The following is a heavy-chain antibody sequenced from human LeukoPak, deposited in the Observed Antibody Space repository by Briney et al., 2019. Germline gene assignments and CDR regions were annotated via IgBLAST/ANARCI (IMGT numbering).Heavy chain of an antibody. CDR1: GFTFSSYG. Sequence: GGSRGLSFPPSGFTFSSYGRSWVRQPPGKGREWVANIKQDGSEKYYVDSVKGRFTISRDNAKNSLYLQMNSLRAEDTAVYYCARVDSSDAFDIWGQGTMVTVSS. D-gene: IGHD5-18*01. J-gene: IGHJ3*02. V-gene: IGHV3-7*01. CDR2: IKQDGSEK. CDR3: ARVDSSDAFDI.